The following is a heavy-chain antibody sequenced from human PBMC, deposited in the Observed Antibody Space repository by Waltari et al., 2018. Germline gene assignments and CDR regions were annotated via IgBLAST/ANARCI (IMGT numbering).Heavy chain of an antibody. CDR3: AKEYYYDSSGYLAL. CDR1: GFTFSSYG. CDR2: IWYDGSNK. D-gene: IGHD3-22*01. Sequence: QVQLVESGGGVVQPGRSLRLSCAASGFTFSSYGMHWVRQAPGKGLEWVAVIWYDGSNKYYAYSVKGRFTISRDNSKNTLYLQMNSLRAEDTAVYYCAKEYYYDSSGYLALWGQGTLVTVSS. J-gene: IGHJ4*02. V-gene: IGHV3-33*06.